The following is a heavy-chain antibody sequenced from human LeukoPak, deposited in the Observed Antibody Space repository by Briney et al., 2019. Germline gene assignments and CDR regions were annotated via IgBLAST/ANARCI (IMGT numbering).Heavy chain of an antibody. J-gene: IGHJ6*02. CDR1: GGSISSGGYC. V-gene: IGHV4-31*03. CDR3: ARELLYYDILYGMDV. D-gene: IGHD3-9*01. CDR2: IYYSGST. Sequence: PSQTLSLTCTVSGGSISSGGYCWSWIRQHPGKGLEWIGYIYYSGSTYYNPSLKSRVTISVDTSKNQFSLKLSSVTAADTAVYYCARELLYYDILYGMDVWGRGTTVTVSS.